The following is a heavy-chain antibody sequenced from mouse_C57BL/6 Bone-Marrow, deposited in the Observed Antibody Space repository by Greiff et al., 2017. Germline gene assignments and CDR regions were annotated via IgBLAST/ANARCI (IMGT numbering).Heavy chain of an antibody. J-gene: IGHJ4*01. V-gene: IGHV5-12*01. Sequence: EVKVVDSGGGLVQPGGSLKLSCAASGFTFSDYYMYWVRQTPEKRLEWVAYISNGGGSTYYPDTVKGRFTISRDNAKNTLYLQMSRLKSEDTAMYYCARQGNYYGSSYAMDYWGQGTSVTVSS. D-gene: IGHD1-1*01. CDR2: ISNGGGST. CDR3: ARQGNYYGSSYAMDY. CDR1: GFTFSDYY.